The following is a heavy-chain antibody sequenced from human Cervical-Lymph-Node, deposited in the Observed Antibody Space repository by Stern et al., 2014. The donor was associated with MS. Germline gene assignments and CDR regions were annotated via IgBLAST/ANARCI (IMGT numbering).Heavy chain of an antibody. J-gene: IGHJ4*02. D-gene: IGHD6-6*01. Sequence: QVTLKESGPTLVKPTQTLTLTCTFSGFSLSTSEVGVGWIRQPPGKALEWLALIYWDDDKRYSPSLKSRFTITKDTSKNQVVLTMTNMDPVDTATYYCAHITAVGSSPHRTTRGSYFDDWGQGTLVTVSS. CDR1: GFSLSTSEVG. CDR2: IYWDDDK. V-gene: IGHV2-5*02. CDR3: AHITAVGSSPHRTTRGSYFDD.